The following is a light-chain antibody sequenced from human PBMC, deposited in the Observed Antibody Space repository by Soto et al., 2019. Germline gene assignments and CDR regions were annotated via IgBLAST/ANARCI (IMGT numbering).Light chain of an antibody. CDR2: RNT. V-gene: IGLV1-40*01. CDR3: QSFDNSLNSVV. Sequence: QSVLTQPPSVSGDPGQRVTISCTGSSSNIGANYDVHWYHHLPETAPKLLIYRNTDRPSGVPDRFSGSRSGTSASLAITGLQAEDEGDFYCQSFDNSLNSVVFGGRTKLTVL. J-gene: IGLJ2*01. CDR1: SSNIGANYD.